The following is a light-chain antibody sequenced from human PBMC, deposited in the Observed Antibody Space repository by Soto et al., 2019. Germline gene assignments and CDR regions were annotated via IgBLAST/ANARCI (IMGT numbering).Light chain of an antibody. J-gene: IGKJ5*01. V-gene: IGKV3-20*01. Sequence: EIVLAQSPATLSLSPGERATVSCRASQSVSSIYLAWYQQKPGQAPSLLIYATSSRATGIPDRFSGSGSGTDFSLTISRLEPEDFAVYYCQQYGSSPITFGQGTRLEI. CDR3: QQYGSSPIT. CDR2: ATS. CDR1: QSVSSIY.